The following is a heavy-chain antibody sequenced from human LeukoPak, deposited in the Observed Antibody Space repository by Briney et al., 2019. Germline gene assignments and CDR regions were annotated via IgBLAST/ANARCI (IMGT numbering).Heavy chain of an antibody. D-gene: IGHD1-26*01. CDR2: ISAYNGNT. V-gene: IGHV1-18*01. J-gene: IGHJ6*03. CDR1: GYTFTSYG. Sequence: ASVKVSCKASGYTFTSYGISWVRQAPGQGLEWMGWISAYNGNTNYAQKLQGRVTMTTATSTSTAYMELRSLRSDDTAVYYCAKIIVGATDYYYYMDVWGKGTTVTVSS. CDR3: AKIIVGATDYYYYMDV.